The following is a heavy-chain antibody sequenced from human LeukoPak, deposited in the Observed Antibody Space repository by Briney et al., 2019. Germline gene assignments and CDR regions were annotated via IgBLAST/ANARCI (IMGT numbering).Heavy chain of an antibody. CDR2: IYNIGTT. V-gene: IGHV3-53*01. D-gene: IGHD2-2*01. CDR1: GFTVSTNY. Sequence: PGRSLRLSCAASGFTVSTNYMSWVRQAPGKGLEWVSIIYNIGTTKYTDSVKGRFTISRDNSKNTLYLQMNRLRADDTAVYYCARWYCTSTSCYYDYWGQGTLVTVSS. CDR3: ARWYCTSTSCYYDY. J-gene: IGHJ4*02.